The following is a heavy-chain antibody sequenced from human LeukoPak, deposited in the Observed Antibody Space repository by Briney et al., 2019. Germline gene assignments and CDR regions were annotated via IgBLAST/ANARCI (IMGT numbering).Heavy chain of an antibody. CDR3: ARRSVETVMARPFDY. D-gene: IGHD5-18*01. J-gene: IGHJ4*02. CDR1: GFTFSSYS. V-gene: IGHV3-48*01. Sequence: GGSLRLSCAASGFTFSSYSMNWVRQAPGKGLEWVSYISSRSATIYYADSVKGRFTISRDNAKNSLYLQMNSLRAEDTAVYYCARRSVETVMARPFDYWGQGTLVIVSS. CDR2: ISSRSATI.